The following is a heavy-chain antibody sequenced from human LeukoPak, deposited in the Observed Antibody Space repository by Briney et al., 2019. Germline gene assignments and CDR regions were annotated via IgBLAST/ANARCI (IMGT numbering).Heavy chain of an antibody. CDR3: ARAQKVGIFGVAYAYMDV. V-gene: IGHV4-31*03. CDR1: GGSISSGGYY. D-gene: IGHD3-3*01. J-gene: IGHJ6*03. Sequence: SEALSLTCTVSGGSISSGGYYWSWIRQHPGKGLEWMGYIYYSGSTHYNPSLKSRVTISVDTSKNQFSLKLSSVTAADTAVYYCARAQKVGIFGVAYAYMDVWGKGTTVTVSS. CDR2: IYYSGST.